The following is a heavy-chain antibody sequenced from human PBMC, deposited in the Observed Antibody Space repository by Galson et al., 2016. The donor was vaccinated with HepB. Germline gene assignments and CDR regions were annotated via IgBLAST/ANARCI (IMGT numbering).Heavy chain of an antibody. CDR3: ARDAWSGYYARDAFDI. D-gene: IGHD3-3*01. J-gene: IGHJ3*02. Sequence: SLKVSCAASGFTFTSYGISWVRQAPGQGLEWVSWISSCNGNINYADKFQGRFTISRDNAKKSLYLQMNSLRDEDTAVYYCARDAWSGYYARDAFDIWGQGTMVTVSS. CDR2: ISSCNGNI. V-gene: IGHV3-21*01. CDR1: GFTFTSYG.